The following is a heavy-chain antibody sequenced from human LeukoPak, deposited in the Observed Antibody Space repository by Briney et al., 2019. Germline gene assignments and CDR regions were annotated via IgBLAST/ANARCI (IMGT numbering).Heavy chain of an antibody. CDR1: GGSFSGYY. CDR2: INHSGST. CDR3: AIAVVSSGWYGYYYGMDV. J-gene: IGHJ6*02. Sequence: TPSETLSLTCAVYGGSFSGYYWSWIRQPPGKGLEWIGEINHSGSTNYNPSLKSRVTISVDTSKNQFSLKLSSVTAADTAVYYCAIAVVSSGWYGYYYGMDVWGQGTTVTVSS. V-gene: IGHV4-34*01. D-gene: IGHD6-19*01.